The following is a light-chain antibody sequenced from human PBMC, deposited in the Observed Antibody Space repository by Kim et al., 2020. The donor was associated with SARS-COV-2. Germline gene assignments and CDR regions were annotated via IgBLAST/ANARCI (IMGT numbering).Light chain of an antibody. Sequence: DIQMTQYPYTLSAFVGNRVTIRCRASQSISSWLAWYQHKPGRAPRLLIYRGSTLQSGVPSRFSGSGSGTEFSLTISSLQPDDFATYYCHQYFNNPWTFGQGTKVDIK. V-gene: IGKV1-5*03. CDR3: HQYFNNPWT. CDR2: RGS. CDR1: QSISSW. J-gene: IGKJ1*01.